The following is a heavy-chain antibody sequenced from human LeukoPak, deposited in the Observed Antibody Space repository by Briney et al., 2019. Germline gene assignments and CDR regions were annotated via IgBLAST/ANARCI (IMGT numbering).Heavy chain of an antibody. CDR2: INHSGST. D-gene: IGHD6-19*01. V-gene: IGHV4-34*01. CDR3: ARADSSGWYFSGWFDP. Sequence: SETLSLTCAVYGGSFSGYYWSWIRQPPGKGLEWIGEINHSGSTNYNPSLKSRVTISVDTSKNQFSLILTSLTAADTAAYYCARADSSGWYFSGWFDPWGQGTLVTVSS. J-gene: IGHJ5*02. CDR1: GGSFSGYY.